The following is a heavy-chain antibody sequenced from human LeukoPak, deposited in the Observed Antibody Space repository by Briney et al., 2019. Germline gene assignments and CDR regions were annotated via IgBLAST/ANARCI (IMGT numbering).Heavy chain of an antibody. J-gene: IGHJ3*02. V-gene: IGHV3-53*01. D-gene: IGHD4-17*01. CDR3: ARHLSGDDI. CDR2: IFSGGST. Sequence: GGSLRLSCAASGFTLSSNYMSWVRQGPGKGLEWVSLIFSGGSTDYADSAKCRFTISRDNSKNTLYLQMNSLRAEDTAVYYCARHLSGDDIWGQGTMVTVSS. CDR1: GFTLSSNY.